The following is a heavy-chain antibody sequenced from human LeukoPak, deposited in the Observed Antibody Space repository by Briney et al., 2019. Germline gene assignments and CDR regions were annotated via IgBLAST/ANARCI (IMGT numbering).Heavy chain of an antibody. Sequence: PSETLSLTCAVSGGSISSGGYSWSWVRQAPGKGLVWISALPSGGHTFYADSVRGRFTISRDISKNTLYLQMNDLGSEDTALYYCVRGLSGVSSWYFDLWGRGTLVSVSS. CDR1: GGSISSGGYS. CDR3: VRGLSGVSSWYFDL. D-gene: IGHD7-27*01. CDR2: LPSGGHT. V-gene: IGHV3-53*01. J-gene: IGHJ2*01.